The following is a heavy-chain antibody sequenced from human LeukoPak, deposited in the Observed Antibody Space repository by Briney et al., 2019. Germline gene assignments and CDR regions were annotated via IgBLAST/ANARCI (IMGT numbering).Heavy chain of an antibody. J-gene: IGHJ4*02. CDR3: AKAVRGAFVAFDY. CDR1: GFTFSSYA. D-gene: IGHD3-10*01. CDR2: VSCSGTT. V-gene: IGHV3-23*01. Sequence: GGSLRLSCAASGFTFSSYALSWVRQASGKGLEWVSGVSCSGTTYYADSVKGRLTISRDNSKNTLYLQMKSLRAEDTAVYYCAKAVRGAFVAFDYWGQGTLVTVSS.